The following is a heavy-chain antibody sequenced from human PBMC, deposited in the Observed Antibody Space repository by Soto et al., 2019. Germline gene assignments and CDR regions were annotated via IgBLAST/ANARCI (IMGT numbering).Heavy chain of an antibody. D-gene: IGHD5-12*01. Sequence: QVQLQQWGAGLLKPSETLSLTCAVYGGSFSGYYWSWIRQPPGKGLEWIGEINHSGSTNYNPSLKSRVTISVDTSKNQFSLKLSSVTAADTAVYYCAREHSGYSGNRGGFSERKKFDYWGQGTLVTVSS. CDR3: AREHSGYSGNRGGFSERKKFDY. V-gene: IGHV4-34*01. CDR2: INHSGST. J-gene: IGHJ4*02. CDR1: GGSFSGYY.